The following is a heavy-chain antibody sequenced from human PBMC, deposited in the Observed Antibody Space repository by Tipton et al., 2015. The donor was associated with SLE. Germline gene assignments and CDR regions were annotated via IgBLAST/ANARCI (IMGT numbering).Heavy chain of an antibody. Sequence: SLRLSCAASGFTFSSFSMNWVRQAPGKGLEWVSYISSSSSTISYADSVKGRFTISRDNAKNSLYLQMNSLRAEDTAVYYCARAHYYYDSSGFGFWGQGTLVTVSS. CDR3: ARAHYYYDSSGFGF. V-gene: IGHV3-48*01. J-gene: IGHJ4*02. CDR2: ISSSSSTI. CDR1: GFTFSSFS. D-gene: IGHD3-22*01.